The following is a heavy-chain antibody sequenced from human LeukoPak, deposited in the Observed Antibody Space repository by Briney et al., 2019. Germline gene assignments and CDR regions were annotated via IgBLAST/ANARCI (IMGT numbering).Heavy chain of an antibody. CDR1: GFTFSSYA. CDR2: ISGSGGRT. D-gene: IGHD4-17*01. Sequence: GALRLSCAASGFTFSSYAMRWVRQAPGKGVEGVSGISGSGGRTYYADAVKGRFTISRDNAKNTVYLERNSGRDEGRGGDEWAKEGPGDYININCFDPWGQGTLVTVSS. CDR3: AKEGPGDYININCFDP. V-gene: IGHV3-23*01. J-gene: IGHJ5*02.